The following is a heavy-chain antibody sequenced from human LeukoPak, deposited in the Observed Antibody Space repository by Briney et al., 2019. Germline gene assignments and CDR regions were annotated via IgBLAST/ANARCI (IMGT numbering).Heavy chain of an antibody. CDR3: ARHNHDWGWDF. D-gene: IGHD2-8*02. Sequence: GGSLGLSCAASGFIFSSYGMHGVRQAPGKGREWLAVIWPDGTIQYHADPVKGRFTISRDNSKNTLYLQLTGLRADDSAVYYCARHNHDWGWDFWGQGAQVTVSS. V-gene: IGHV3-33*01. CDR2: IWPDGTIQ. CDR1: GFIFSSYG. J-gene: IGHJ4*02.